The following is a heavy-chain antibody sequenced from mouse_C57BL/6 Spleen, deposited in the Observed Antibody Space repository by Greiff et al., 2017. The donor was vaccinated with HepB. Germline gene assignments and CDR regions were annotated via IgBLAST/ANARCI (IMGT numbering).Heavy chain of an antibody. V-gene: IGHV1-26*01. CDR3: ASRNLGGAMDY. CDR2: INPNNGGT. D-gene: IGHD3-3*01. J-gene: IGHJ4*01. Sequence: VQLQQSGPELVKPGASVKISCKASGYTFTDYYMNWVKQSHGKSLEWIGDINPNNGGTSYNQKFKGKATLTVDKSSSTAYMELRSLTSEDSAVYYCASRNLGGAMDYWGQGTSVTVSS. CDR1: GYTFTDYY.